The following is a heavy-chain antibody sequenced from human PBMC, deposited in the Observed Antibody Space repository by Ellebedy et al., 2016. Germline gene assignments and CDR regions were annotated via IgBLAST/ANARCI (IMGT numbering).Heavy chain of an antibody. CDR3: ARGSEMATIGVADY. V-gene: IGHV1-8*01. Sequence: ASVKVSXXASGYTFTSYDINWVRQATGQGLEWMGWMNPNSGNTGYAQKFQGRVTMTRNTSISTAYMELSSLRSEDTAVYYCARGSEMATIGVADYWGQGTLVIVSS. CDR1: GYTFTSYD. J-gene: IGHJ4*02. D-gene: IGHD5-24*01. CDR2: MNPNSGNT.